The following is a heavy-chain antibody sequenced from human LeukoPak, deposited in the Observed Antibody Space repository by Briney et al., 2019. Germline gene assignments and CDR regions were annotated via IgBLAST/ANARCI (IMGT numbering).Heavy chain of an antibody. CDR2: IYYSGST. Sequence: SETLSLTCSVSGGSISSSSYYWGWIRQSPGKGLEWIGSIYYSGSTYYNPSLKSRVTISVDRSKNQFSLKLSSVTAADTAVYYCARGPDVVVTAIGGDAFDIWGQGTMVTVSS. J-gene: IGHJ3*02. V-gene: IGHV4-39*07. D-gene: IGHD2-21*02. CDR3: ARGPDVVVTAIGGDAFDI. CDR1: GGSISSSSYY.